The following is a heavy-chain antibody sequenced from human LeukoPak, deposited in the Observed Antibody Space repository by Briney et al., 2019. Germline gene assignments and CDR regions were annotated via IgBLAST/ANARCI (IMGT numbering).Heavy chain of an antibody. D-gene: IGHD1-1*01. V-gene: IGHV3-21*01. J-gene: IGHJ3*02. CDR1: GFTFSSYW. CDR2: ISSSSSYI. CDR3: ARGRQPYDAFDI. Sequence: GGSLRLSCAASGFTFSSYWMSWVRQAPGKGLEWVSSISSSSSYIYYADSVKGRFTISRDNAKNSLYLQMNSLRAEDTAVYYCARGRQPYDAFDIWGQGTMVTVSS.